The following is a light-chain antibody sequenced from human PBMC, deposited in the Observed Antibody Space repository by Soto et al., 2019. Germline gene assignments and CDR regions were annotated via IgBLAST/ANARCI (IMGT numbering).Light chain of an antibody. Sequence: EIVLTQSPGTLSLSQGERATLSCRASQSVSSSYLAWYQQKPGQAPRLVIYGASSRATGIPDRFCGSGSGTDFTLTISRLEPEDFAVYYCQQYGSSPLTFGQGTKVDIK. CDR2: GAS. CDR3: QQYGSSPLT. V-gene: IGKV3-20*01. CDR1: QSVSSSY. J-gene: IGKJ1*01.